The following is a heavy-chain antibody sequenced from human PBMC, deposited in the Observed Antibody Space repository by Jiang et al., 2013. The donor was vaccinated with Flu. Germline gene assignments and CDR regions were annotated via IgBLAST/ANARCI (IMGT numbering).Heavy chain of an antibody. CDR3: AREMVLTGPAYYFDY. CDR2: INPNSGDT. J-gene: IGHJ4*02. Sequence: PGQGLEWVGRINPNSGDTNSAQNFQGRVTMTRDTTISTAYMELSSLRSEDTAVYYCAREMVLTGPAYYFDYWGQGTLVTVSS. V-gene: IGHV1-2*06. D-gene: IGHD3-9*01.